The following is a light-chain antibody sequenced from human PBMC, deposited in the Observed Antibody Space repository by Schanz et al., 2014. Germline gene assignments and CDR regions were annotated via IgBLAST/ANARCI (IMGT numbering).Light chain of an antibody. CDR3: SSYAGSDTPKL. CDR2: EVS. V-gene: IGLV2-23*02. J-gene: IGLJ2*01. CDR1: SSDVGGTNY. Sequence: QSALTQPASVSGSPGQSITLSCTGTSSDVGGTNYVSWYQQHPGKAPKLMIYEVSKRPSGVSTRFSGSKSGNTASLTISGLQAEDEADYYCSSYAGSDTPKLFGGGTKLTVL.